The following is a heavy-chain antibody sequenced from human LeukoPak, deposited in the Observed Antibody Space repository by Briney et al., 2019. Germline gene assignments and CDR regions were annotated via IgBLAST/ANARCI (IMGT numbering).Heavy chain of an antibody. D-gene: IGHD1-26*01. CDR3: ASLGVSGSYALYGFDY. J-gene: IGHJ4*02. V-gene: IGHV3-7*01. CDR2: IKQDGSEM. Sequence: GGSLRLSCAASGFTFRSYWMDWVRQAPGKGLEWVANIKQDGSEMYYVDSVKGRFTISRDNAKNSLYLQMNSLRAEDTAVYYCASLGVSGSYALYGFDYWGQGTLVTVSS. CDR1: GFTFRSYW.